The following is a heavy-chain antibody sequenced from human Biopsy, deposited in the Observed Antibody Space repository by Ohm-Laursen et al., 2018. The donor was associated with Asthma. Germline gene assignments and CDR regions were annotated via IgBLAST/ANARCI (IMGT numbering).Heavy chain of an antibody. D-gene: IGHD5-24*01. CDR1: GGSISSGGNS. CDR2: ISHSGST. J-gene: IGHJ4*02. V-gene: IGHV4-30-2*01. Sequence: TLSLTCSASGGSISSGGNSWSWIRQPPGKGLEWIGYISHSGSTYYNPSLKSRVTISVDRSKNQFSLKLSSVTAADTAVYYCARVKDGYNFDYWGQGTLVTVSS. CDR3: ARVKDGYNFDY.